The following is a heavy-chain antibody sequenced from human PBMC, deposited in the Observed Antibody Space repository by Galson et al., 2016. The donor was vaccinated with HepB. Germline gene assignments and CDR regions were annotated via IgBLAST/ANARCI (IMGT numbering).Heavy chain of an antibody. Sequence: ETLSLTCSVSGYSISSGYYWGWIRQPPGKGLEWIGSIYHSGSTYYNPSLKSRVTISVVTSKNQFSLKVTSVTAADTAVYYCARDGSGSHAYNWFDPWGQGTLVTVSS. D-gene: IGHD1-26*01. J-gene: IGHJ5*02. CDR3: ARDGSGSHAYNWFDP. V-gene: IGHV4-38-2*02. CDR1: GYSISSGYY. CDR2: IYHSGST.